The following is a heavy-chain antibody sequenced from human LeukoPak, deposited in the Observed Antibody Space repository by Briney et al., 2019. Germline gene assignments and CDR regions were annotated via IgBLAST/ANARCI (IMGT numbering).Heavy chain of an antibody. D-gene: IGHD3-16*01. CDR1: GYTFTTYG. CDR3: ARDGGHTGDDAFDI. CDR2: ISAYSGHT. Sequence: ASVKVSCKASGYTFTTYGISWVRQAPGQGLEWMGWISAYSGHTNYAQKFQGRVTMTRNTSISTAYMELSSLRAEDTAVYYCARDGGHTGDDAFDIWGQGTMVTVSS. V-gene: IGHV1-18*01. J-gene: IGHJ3*02.